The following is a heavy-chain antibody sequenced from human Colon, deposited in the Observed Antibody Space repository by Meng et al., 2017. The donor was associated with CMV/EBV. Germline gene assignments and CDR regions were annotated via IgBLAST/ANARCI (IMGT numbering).Heavy chain of an antibody. J-gene: IGHJ6*02. CDR2: IIASLART. D-gene: IGHD3-10*01. CDR3: ARGGVGKVPGYYYYGMDV. V-gene: IGHV1-69*02. Sequence: SVKVSCKASGGTFSSYTITWVRQAPGQGLERVGRIIASLARTNHAQKFQGRVSITADSSTNTAYMELSSLRSDDTAVYYCARGGVGKVPGYYYYGMDVWGQGTTVTVSS. CDR1: GGTFSSYT.